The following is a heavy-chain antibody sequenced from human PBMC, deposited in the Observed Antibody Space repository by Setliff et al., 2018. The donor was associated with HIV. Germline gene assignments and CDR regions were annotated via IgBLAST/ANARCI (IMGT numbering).Heavy chain of an antibody. V-gene: IGHV1-18*01. D-gene: IGHD1-26*01. J-gene: IGHJ3*02. Sequence: GASVKVSCKTSDYTFTNYGIYWVRQAPGQGLEWMGWISNYNGNTNYAQKFHGRVTMTTDTSTRTAYMEMRGLTYDGTAVYYCARASGGNSVENGFDIWGQGTMVTVSS. CDR2: ISNYNGNT. CDR3: ARASGGNSVENGFDI. CDR1: DYTFTNYG.